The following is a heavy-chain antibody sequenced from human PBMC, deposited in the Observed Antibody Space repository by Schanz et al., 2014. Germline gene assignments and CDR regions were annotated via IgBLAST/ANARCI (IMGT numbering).Heavy chain of an antibody. CDR1: GFTFSTYW. CDR2: INSDGTTT. V-gene: IGHV3-74*01. Sequence: VQLVQSGGGAVQPGRSLRLSCAASGFTFSTYWMHWVRQAPGKGLVWVSHINSDGTTTTYADSVKGRFTISRDNSKNTLYLQMNSLRAEDTAVYYCAKDQGSYGSGSYSYFDHWGQGTLVTVSS. D-gene: IGHD3-10*01. CDR3: AKDQGSYGSGSYSYFDH. J-gene: IGHJ4*02.